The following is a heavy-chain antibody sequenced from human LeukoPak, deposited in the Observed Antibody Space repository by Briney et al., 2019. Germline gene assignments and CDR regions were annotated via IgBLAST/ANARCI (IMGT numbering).Heavy chain of an antibody. V-gene: IGHV1-2*02. Sequence: ASVKLSCKASGYTFTGYYMHWVRQAPGQGLEWMVWINPNSGGTNYAQTFQGRVTMTRDTSISTAYMELRWLRSDDTAVDYCARVIAVAGTTTDSFDIWGQGTMVTVSS. CDR2: INPNSGGT. CDR3: ARVIAVAGTTTDSFDI. D-gene: IGHD6-19*01. J-gene: IGHJ3*02. CDR1: GYTFTGYY.